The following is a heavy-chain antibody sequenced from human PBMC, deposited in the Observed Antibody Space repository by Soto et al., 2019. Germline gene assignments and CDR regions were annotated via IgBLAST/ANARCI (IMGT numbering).Heavy chain of an antibody. J-gene: IGHJ4*02. D-gene: IGHD5-18*01. CDR2: IYSGGSA. CDR1: GFTVSSNY. CDR3: ARHGYSYGGAYFDY. Sequence: EVQLVESGGGLVQPGGSLRLSCAASGFTVSSNYMSWVRQAPGKGLGWVSVIYSGGSAYYADSVKGRFTISRDNSKNTLYLQMNSLGAEETAVYYCARHGYSYGGAYFDYWGQGTLVTVSS. V-gene: IGHV3-66*04.